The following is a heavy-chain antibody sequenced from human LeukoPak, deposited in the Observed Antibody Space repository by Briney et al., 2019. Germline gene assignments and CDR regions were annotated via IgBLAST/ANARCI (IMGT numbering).Heavy chain of an antibody. CDR3: ARDYSSSWYWFDP. CDR2: IIPIFGTA. V-gene: IGHV1-69*06. J-gene: IGHJ5*02. D-gene: IGHD6-13*01. CDR1: GGTFSSYA. Sequence: SVKVSCKASGGTFSSYAISWVRQAPGQGLEWMGGIIPIFGTANYAQKFQGRVTITADKSTSTAYMELSSLRSEDTAVYYCARDYSSSWYWFDPWGQGTLVTVSS.